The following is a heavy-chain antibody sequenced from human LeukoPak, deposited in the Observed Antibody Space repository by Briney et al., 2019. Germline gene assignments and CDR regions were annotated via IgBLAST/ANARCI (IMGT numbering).Heavy chain of an antibody. CDR3: ARKTDHQTGGDY. CDR2: IYSGGST. Sequence: GGSLRLSCAASGFTFSSYSMNWVRQAPGEGLEWVSLIYSGGSTSYADSVKGRFTISRDNSKNTLYLQMNSLRAEDTAVYYCARKTDHQTGGDYWGQGTLVTVSS. J-gene: IGHJ4*02. CDR1: GFTFSSYS. V-gene: IGHV3-66*01. D-gene: IGHD1-1*01.